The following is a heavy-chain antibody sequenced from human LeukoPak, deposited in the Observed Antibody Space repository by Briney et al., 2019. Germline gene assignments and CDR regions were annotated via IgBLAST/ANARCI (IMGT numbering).Heavy chain of an antibody. CDR1: GFTFGDYY. CDR3: ARYPLQYYYYFLDV. D-gene: IGHD2-2*02. J-gene: IGHJ6*04. CDR2: INGDGTTI. V-gene: IGHV3-11*01. Sequence: PGGSLRLSCTASGFTFGDYYMTWIRQAPGKGXXXXSYINGDGTTIHYAESVKGRFTISRDNGKKSVYLHINSLRAEDTAVYYCARYPLQYYYYFLDVWGKGTTVTVSS.